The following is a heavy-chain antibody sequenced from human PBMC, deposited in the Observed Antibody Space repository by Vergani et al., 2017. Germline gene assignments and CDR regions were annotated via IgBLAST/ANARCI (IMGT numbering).Heavy chain of an antibody. D-gene: IGHD2-2*01. J-gene: IGHJ6*03. CDR1: GGSISSYY. CDR2: IYTSGST. CDR3: ARDSTDCSSTSCRSNYYYYMDV. Sequence: QVQLQESGPGLVKPSETLSLTCTVSGGSISSYYWSWIRQPAGKGLEWIGRIYTSGSTNYNPSLKSRVTMSVDTSKNQFSLKLSSVTAADTAVYYCARDSTDCSSTSCRSNYYYYMDVWGKGTTVTVSS. V-gene: IGHV4-4*07.